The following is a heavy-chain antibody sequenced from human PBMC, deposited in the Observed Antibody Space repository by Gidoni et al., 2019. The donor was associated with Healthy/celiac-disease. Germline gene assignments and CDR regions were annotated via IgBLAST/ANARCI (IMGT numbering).Heavy chain of an antibody. V-gene: IGHV1-69*01. CDR2: IIPIFGTA. CDR1: GGTFSSYA. CDR3: ARGGDHGTTHYYYGMDV. D-gene: IGHD1-1*01. Sequence: QVQLVQSGAEVKKPGSSVKVSCTASGGTFSSYAISWVRQAPGQGLEWMGGIIPIFGTANYAQKFQGRVTITADESTSTAYMELSSLRSEDTAVYYCARGGDHGTTHYYYGMDVWGQGTTVTVSS. J-gene: IGHJ6*02.